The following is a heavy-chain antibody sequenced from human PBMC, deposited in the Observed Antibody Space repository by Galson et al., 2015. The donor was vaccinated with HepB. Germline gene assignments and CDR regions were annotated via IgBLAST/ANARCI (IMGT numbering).Heavy chain of an antibody. Sequence: SETLSLTCTVSGGSISSYYWSWIRQPPGKGLEWIGYIYYSGSTNYNPSLKSRVTISVDTSKNQFSLKLSSVTAADTAVYYCAAEKYHDYGDYYYYGMDVWGQGTTVTVSS. D-gene: IGHD4-17*01. J-gene: IGHJ6*02. CDR2: IYYSGST. CDR3: AAEKYHDYGDYYYYGMDV. CDR1: GGSISSYY. V-gene: IGHV4-59*01.